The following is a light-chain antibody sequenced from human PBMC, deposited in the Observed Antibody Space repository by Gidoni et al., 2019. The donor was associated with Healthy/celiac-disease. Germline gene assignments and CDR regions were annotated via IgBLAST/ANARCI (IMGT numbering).Light chain of an antibody. J-gene: IGKJ1*01. CDR2: GSS. V-gene: IGKV3-20*01. CDR1: HIVSSRY. CDR3: QQYGTSPLT. Sequence: ESVFTHAPGTLSFSLGERATLSCRHSHIVSSRYLAWYQQNPGQAPSLLISGSSSSATGIPYRCSGTGSGSAFTLPISRSEPLAFSLYYCQQYGTSPLTFGPGTKVEIK.